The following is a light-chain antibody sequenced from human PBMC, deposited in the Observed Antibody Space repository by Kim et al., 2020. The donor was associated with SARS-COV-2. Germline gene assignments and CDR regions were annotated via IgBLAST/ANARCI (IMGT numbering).Light chain of an antibody. CDR3: QQRSNWPLT. V-gene: IGKV3-11*01. CDR1: QSVSSY. Sequence: IVLPQSPATLSVSPGERATLSCRASQSVSSYLAWYQKKPGQAPRLLIYDAFNRSTGIPARFSGSGSGTDFTLTISSLEPEDFAVYYCQQRSNWPLTCGGGTKVDIK. J-gene: IGKJ4*01. CDR2: DAF.